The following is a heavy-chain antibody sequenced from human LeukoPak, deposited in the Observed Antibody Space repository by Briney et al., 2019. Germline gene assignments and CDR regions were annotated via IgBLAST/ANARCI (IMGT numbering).Heavy chain of an antibody. Sequence: ASVKVSCKASGGTFSSYAISWVRQAPGQGLEWMGWISAYNGNTNYAQKLQGRVTMTTDTSTSTAYMELRSLRSDDTAVYYCARSDYDSSGYYQVDYWGQGTLVTVSS. D-gene: IGHD3-22*01. CDR2: ISAYNGNT. CDR3: ARSDYDSSGYYQVDY. CDR1: GGTFSSYA. J-gene: IGHJ4*02. V-gene: IGHV1-18*01.